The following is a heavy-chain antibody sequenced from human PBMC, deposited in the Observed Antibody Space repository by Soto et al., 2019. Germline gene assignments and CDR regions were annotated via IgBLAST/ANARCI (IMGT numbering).Heavy chain of an antibody. D-gene: IGHD4-17*01. V-gene: IGHV3-53*01. Sequence: EVQLVESGGGLIQPGGSLRLSCAASGFTVSSNYMSWVRQAPGKGLEWVSVIYSGGSTYYADSVKGRFTISRDNSKNTLYLQMTSLRAEDAAVYYCARDGDGDPFDYWGQGTLVTVSS. CDR2: IYSGGST. CDR1: GFTVSSNY. J-gene: IGHJ4*02. CDR3: ARDGDGDPFDY.